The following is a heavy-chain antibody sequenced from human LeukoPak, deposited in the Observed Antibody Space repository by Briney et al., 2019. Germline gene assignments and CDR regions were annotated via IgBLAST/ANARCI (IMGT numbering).Heavy chain of an antibody. D-gene: IGHD5-12*01. CDR1: GGSIRSYY. CDR2: VYYTGST. J-gene: IGHJ5*02. V-gene: IGHV4-59*04. CDR3: AREGNSLNWFDP. Sequence: SETLSLTCTVSGGSIRSYYWAWMRQPPGKGLEWIGSVYYTGSTHYNTSLKSRVTVSVDTSKNQFSLKLTYVTAADTAVYYCAREGNSLNWFDPWGQGTLVTVSS.